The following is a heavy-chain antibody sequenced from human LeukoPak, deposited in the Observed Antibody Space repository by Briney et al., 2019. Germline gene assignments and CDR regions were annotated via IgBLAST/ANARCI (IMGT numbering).Heavy chain of an antibody. Sequence: SETLSLTCTVSGGSIDSSSYYWVWTRQPPGKGLEWIGSVYYSGSTFYNPSLKSRVTISVDTSKNQFSLILNSVTAADTAVYYCARRDNRLVTNSLDYWGQGTLVTVSS. CDR1: GGSIDSSSYY. D-gene: IGHD3-9*01. CDR3: ARRDNRLVTNSLDY. J-gene: IGHJ4*02. CDR2: VYYSGST. V-gene: IGHV4-39*01.